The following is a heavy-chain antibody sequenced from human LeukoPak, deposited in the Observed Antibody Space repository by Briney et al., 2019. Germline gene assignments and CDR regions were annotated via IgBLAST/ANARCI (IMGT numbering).Heavy chain of an antibody. D-gene: IGHD2-15*01. J-gene: IGHJ5*02. V-gene: IGHV5-51*01. CDR3: LVAATLVDWFDP. CDR1: GYSFASYW. CDR2: IYPGDSDT. Sequence: GESLKISCKGSGYSFASYWNGWVRQMPGKGLEWMGIIYPGDSDTRYSPSFQGQVTISADKSISTAYLQWSSLKASDTAMSYCLVAATLVDWFDPWGQGTLVTVSS.